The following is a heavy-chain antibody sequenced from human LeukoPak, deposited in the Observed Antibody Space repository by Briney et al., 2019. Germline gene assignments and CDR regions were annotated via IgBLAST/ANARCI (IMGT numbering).Heavy chain of an antibody. D-gene: IGHD7-27*01. V-gene: IGHV3-23*01. Sequence: GGSLRLSCAASGFTFSTYTMYWVRHPPGKKLEWVSIIGSSGGGIHYADSVKGRFTISRDNSKNALYLQMNSLRVEDTAVYYCAIDPNWGTHSWGQGVLVTVSS. CDR2: IGSSGGGI. J-gene: IGHJ4*02. CDR3: AIDPNWGTHS. CDR1: GFTFSTYT.